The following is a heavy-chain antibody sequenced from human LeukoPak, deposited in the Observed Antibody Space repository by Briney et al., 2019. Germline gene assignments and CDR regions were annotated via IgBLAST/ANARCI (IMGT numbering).Heavy chain of an antibody. D-gene: IGHD2-15*01. CDR2: MNPNSGNT. CDR3: ARDQDIVVVVAALRQREMGGFDP. CDR1: GYTFTSYD. V-gene: IGHV1-8*01. Sequence: GASVKVSCKASGYTFTSYDINWVRQATGHGLEWMGWMNPNSGNTGYAQKFQGRVTMTRNTSISTAYMELSSLRSEDTAVYYCARDQDIVVVVAALRQREMGGFDPWGQGTLVTVSS. J-gene: IGHJ5*02.